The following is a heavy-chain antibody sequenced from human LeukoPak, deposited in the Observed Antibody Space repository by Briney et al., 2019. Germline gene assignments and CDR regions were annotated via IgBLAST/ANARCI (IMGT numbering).Heavy chain of an antibody. D-gene: IGHD3-22*01. CDR1: EFTFSSYA. V-gene: IGHV3-23*01. CDR2: ISGSGGST. J-gene: IGHJ6*02. Sequence: GGSLRLSCAASEFTFSSYAMSWVRQAPGKGLEWVSAISGSGGSTYYADSVKGRFTISRDNSKNTLYLQMNSLRAEDTAVYYCAKVSDYYDSSGYEPPYYYGMDVWGQGTTVTVSS. CDR3: AKVSDYYDSSGYEPPYYYGMDV.